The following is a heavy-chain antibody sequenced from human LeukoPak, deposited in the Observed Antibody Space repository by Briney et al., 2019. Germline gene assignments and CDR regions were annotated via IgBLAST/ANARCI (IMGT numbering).Heavy chain of an antibody. Sequence: ASVKVSCKVSGYTLTELSMHWVRQAPGNGLEWMGGSDPEDSETIYAQKFQGRVTMNEDTSTDTAYMELSSLRSEDTAVYYCARGGLILWWSGAFDIWGRGTMVTVSS. CDR1: GYTLTELS. D-gene: IGHD2-21*01. V-gene: IGHV1-24*01. CDR2: SDPEDSET. J-gene: IGHJ3*02. CDR3: ARGGLILWWSGAFDI.